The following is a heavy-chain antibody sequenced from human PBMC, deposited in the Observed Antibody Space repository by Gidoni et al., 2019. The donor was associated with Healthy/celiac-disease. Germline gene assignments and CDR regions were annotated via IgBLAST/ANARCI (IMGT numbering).Heavy chain of an antibody. CDR3: ARGYYDSSGYYYFRN. CDR2: IYYSGST. CDR1: GGSISSYY. J-gene: IGHJ4*02. Sequence: QVQLQESGPGLVKPSETLSLTCTVPGGSISSYYWSWIRQPPGKGLEWIGYIYYSGSTNYNPSLKSRVTISVDTSKNQFSLKLSSVTAADTAVYYCARGYYDSSGYYYFRNWGQGTLVTVSS. D-gene: IGHD3-22*01. V-gene: IGHV4-59*01.